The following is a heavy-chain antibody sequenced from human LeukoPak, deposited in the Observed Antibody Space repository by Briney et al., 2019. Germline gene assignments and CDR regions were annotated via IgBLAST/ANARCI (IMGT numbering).Heavy chain of an antibody. CDR1: GGSISYYY. CDR2: IYTSGIT. D-gene: IGHD4-17*01. V-gene: IGHV4-4*07. Sequence: SETLSLTCTVSGGSISYYYWNWIRQPAGKGLEWIGRIYTSGITNYNPSLKSRVTMSVDTSKNQFSLKLSSVTAADTAVYYWAKEHTTETIPYYFDYWGQGTLVTVSS. J-gene: IGHJ4*02. CDR3: AKEHTTETIPYYFDY.